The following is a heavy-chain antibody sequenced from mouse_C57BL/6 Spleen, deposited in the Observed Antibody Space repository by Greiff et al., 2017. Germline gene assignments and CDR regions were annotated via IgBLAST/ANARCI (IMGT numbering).Heavy chain of an antibody. Sequence: EVQLQQSGAELVRPGASVKLSCTASGFNITDDYMHWVKQRPEQGLEWIGWIDPENGDTEYASKFQGKATITADTSSNTAYLQLSSLTSEDTAVYYCTTADPTIGTTRYFDVWGTGTTVTVSS. V-gene: IGHV14-4*01. J-gene: IGHJ1*03. CDR2: IDPENGDT. CDR1: GFNITDDY. CDR3: TTADPTIGTTRYFDV. D-gene: IGHD2-5*01.